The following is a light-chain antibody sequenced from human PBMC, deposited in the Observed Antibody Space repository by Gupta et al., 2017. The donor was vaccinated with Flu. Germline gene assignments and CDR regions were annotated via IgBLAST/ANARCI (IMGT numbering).Light chain of an antibody. CDR2: SAS. V-gene: IGKV1-27*01. Sequence: DIQMTQSPSSLSASVGDRVTITCRASERISNYLAWYQQRPGKDPKLLIYSASTVKSGVPSSFSGSGSGTDFTLTISSRQPEDVATYYCQNENSAPWTFGQGTKVEIK. J-gene: IGKJ1*01. CDR1: ERISNY. CDR3: QNENSAPWT.